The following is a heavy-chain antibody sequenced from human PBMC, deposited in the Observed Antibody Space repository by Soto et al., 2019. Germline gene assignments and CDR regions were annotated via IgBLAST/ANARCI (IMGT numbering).Heavy chain of an antibody. Sequence: QVQLVESGGGVVQPGRSLRLSCAAAGFTFSNYGMHWVRQAPGKGLEWVAVISYHGSDKYYADSVKGRFTISRDNYKNTLYLQMDSLRAEDTAVYYCAKDHLTTTVTTVGYWGQVTLVTVSS. CDR1: GFTFSNYG. CDR3: AKDHLTTTVTTVGY. V-gene: IGHV3-30*18. CDR2: ISYHGSDK. J-gene: IGHJ4*02. D-gene: IGHD4-17*01.